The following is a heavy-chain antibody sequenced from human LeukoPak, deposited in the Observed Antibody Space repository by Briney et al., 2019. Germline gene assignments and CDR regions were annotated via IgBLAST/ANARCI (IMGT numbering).Heavy chain of an antibody. V-gene: IGHV3-23*01. CDR2: IASSGLNT. Sequence: GGSLRLSCAASGFMFRDAAVTWVRQAPGKGLEWVSLIASSGLNTYYADSVRGRFTISRDNSKNTLSLQMNSLRVEDTAIYYCARDIELSTWGLGTLVTVSS. CDR1: GFMFRDAA. J-gene: IGHJ3*01. D-gene: IGHD5-12*01. CDR3: ARDIELST.